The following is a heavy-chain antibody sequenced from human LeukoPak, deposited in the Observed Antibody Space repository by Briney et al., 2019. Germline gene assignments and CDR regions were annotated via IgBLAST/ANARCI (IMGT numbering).Heavy chain of an antibody. D-gene: IGHD3-22*01. CDR2: IIPIFGTA. J-gene: IGHJ5*02. CDR1: GGTFSSNT. V-gene: IGHV1-69*13. CDR3: ARGNLMIVVVITSQTYSWFDP. Sequence: ASVKVSCKASGGTFSSNTISWVRQAPGQGLECMGGIIPIFGTANYAQKFQGRVTITADESTSTAYMELSSLRYEDTAVYYCARGNLMIVVVITSQTYSWFDPWGQGTLVTVSS.